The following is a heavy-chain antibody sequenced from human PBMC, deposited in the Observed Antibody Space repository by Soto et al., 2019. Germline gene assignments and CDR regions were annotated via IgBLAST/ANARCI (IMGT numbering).Heavy chain of an antibody. CDR3: ASPRYYDFWSGYYETDY. V-gene: IGHV4-39*01. D-gene: IGHD3-3*01. J-gene: IGHJ4*02. CDR1: GGSISSSSYY. Sequence: SETLSLTCTVSGGSISSSSYYWGWIRQPPGKGLGWIGSIYYSGSTYYNPSLKSRVTISVDTSKNQFSLKLSSVTAADTAVYYCASPRYYDFWSGYYETDYWGQGTLVTVSS. CDR2: IYYSGST.